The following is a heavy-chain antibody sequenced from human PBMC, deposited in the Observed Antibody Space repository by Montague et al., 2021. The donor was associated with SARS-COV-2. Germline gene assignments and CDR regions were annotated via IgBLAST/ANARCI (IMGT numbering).Heavy chain of an antibody. Sequence: SETLSLTCTVAGDSIRSSNYYCGWIRQPPGRGVEFMGSIYYGGSTYYNPSFKSRVTISVDTSKTQFFMKLSAVTAANTAVYYCARGQEVYAITGVLNYWGQGTKVTVSS. CDR2: IYYGGST. V-gene: IGHV4-39*01. CDR3: ARGQEVYAITGVLNY. J-gene: IGHJ4*02. CDR1: GDSIRSSNYY. D-gene: IGHD2-8*01.